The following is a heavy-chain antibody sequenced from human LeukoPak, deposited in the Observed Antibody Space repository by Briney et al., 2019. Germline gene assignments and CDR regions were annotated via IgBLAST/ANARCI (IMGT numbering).Heavy chain of an antibody. J-gene: IGHJ4*02. V-gene: IGHV3-23*01. Sequence: GGSLRLSCAASGFTFSSYAMSWIRQAPGKGLEWVSVISGSGGSTYSADSVKGRFTISRDNSKNTPYLQMDSLRAEDTAVYFCAKSQDGGRLFHFDYWGQGTLVTVSS. CDR1: GFTFSSYA. D-gene: IGHD1-26*01. CDR2: ISGSGGST. CDR3: AKSQDGGRLFHFDY.